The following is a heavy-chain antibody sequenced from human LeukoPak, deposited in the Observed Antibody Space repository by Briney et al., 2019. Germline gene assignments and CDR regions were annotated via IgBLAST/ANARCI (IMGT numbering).Heavy chain of an antibody. Sequence: SVKVSCKASGGTFSSYAISWVRQSPGQGLEWMGRIIPIFGTANYAQKFQGRVTITTDESTSTAYMELSSLRSEDTAVYYCALPYYDFWSGYSSMDVWGKGTTVTVSS. J-gene: IGHJ6*03. D-gene: IGHD3-3*01. CDR1: GGTFSSYA. CDR2: IIPIFGTA. CDR3: ALPYYDFWSGYSSMDV. V-gene: IGHV1-69*05.